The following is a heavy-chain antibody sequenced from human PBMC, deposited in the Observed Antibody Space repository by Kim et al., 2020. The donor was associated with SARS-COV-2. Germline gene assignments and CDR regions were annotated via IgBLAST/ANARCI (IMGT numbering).Heavy chain of an antibody. V-gene: IGHV1-8*01. CDR2: MYGHSRNT. Sequence: ASVKVSCKASGYTFTSYDISWVRQATGQGLEWMGWMYGHSRNTASAQKFQGRVTMTRNTSISTAYMELTGLTSEDSAVYFCARRSGGGLVPDDYWGQGTLVTVSS. CDR1: GYTFTSYD. CDR3: ARRSGGGLVPDDY. J-gene: IGHJ4*02. D-gene: IGHD6-13*01.